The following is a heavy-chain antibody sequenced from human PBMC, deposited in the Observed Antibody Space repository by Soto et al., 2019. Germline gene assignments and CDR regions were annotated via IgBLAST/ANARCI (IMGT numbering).Heavy chain of an antibody. Sequence: QLQLQESGSGLVKPSQTLSLTCAVSGGSISSGGYSWSWIRQPPGKGLEWIGYIYHSGSTYYNPSLKSRVTISVDRSKNQFYLKLNSVTAADTAVYYCAGAGGLGAVAVDCWGQGTLVTVSS. V-gene: IGHV4-30-2*01. CDR2: IYHSGST. CDR3: AGAGGLGAVAVDC. J-gene: IGHJ4*02. CDR1: GGSISSGGYS. D-gene: IGHD6-19*01.